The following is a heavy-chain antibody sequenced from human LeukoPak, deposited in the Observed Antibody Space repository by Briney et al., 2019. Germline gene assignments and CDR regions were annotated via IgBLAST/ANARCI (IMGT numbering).Heavy chain of an antibody. J-gene: IGHJ1*01. V-gene: IGHV3-23*01. CDR1: GFTFSSYA. CDR2: ISGSGGST. D-gene: IGHD3-3*01. Sequence: GGSLRLSCAASGFTFSSYAMSWVRQAPGKGLEWVSAISGSGGSTYYADSVKGRFTISRDNSKNTLYLQMNSLRAEDTAVYYCAKDVWDDFWSGYYPEYFQHWGQGTLVTVSP. CDR3: AKDVWDDFWSGYYPEYFQH.